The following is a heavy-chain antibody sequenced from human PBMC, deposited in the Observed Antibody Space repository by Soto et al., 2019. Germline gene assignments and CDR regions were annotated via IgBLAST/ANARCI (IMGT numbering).Heavy chain of an antibody. J-gene: IGHJ5*02. Sequence: PSETLSLTCTVSGGSVSSGNYYWSWIRQPPGKGLEWIGYFYYTGSINYNPSLKSRVTISVDTSRNQFSLKLSSVTAADTAVYYCARHMILSLTKYNWFDPWGKGTLVTVSS. D-gene: IGHD3-22*01. CDR1: GGSVSSGNYY. V-gene: IGHV4-61*01. CDR2: FYYTGSI. CDR3: ARHMILSLTKYNWFDP.